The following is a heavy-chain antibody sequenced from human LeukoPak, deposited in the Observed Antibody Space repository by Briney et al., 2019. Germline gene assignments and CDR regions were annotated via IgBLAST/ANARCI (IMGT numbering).Heavy chain of an antibody. CDR3: ARGPMVRGVTGRYWYYYYYMDV. J-gene: IGHJ6*03. D-gene: IGHD3-10*01. V-gene: IGHV4-34*01. CDR1: GGSFRGYY. Sequence: PSETLSLTCAVYGGSFRGYYWGWIPKSPGKVLEWIGEINHSGRANYNSALKSRVTISVDTSKNQFSLKLTSVTAADTAVYYCARGPMVRGVTGRYWYYYYYMDVWGKGTTVTVSS. CDR2: INHSGRA.